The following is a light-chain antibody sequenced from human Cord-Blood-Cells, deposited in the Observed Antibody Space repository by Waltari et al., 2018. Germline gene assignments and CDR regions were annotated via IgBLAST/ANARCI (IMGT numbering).Light chain of an antibody. V-gene: IGKV1D-8*03. J-gene: IGKJ2*01. CDR3: QQYYSFPYT. CDR2: AAS. CDR1: QGISSY. Sequence: VIWMTQSPSLLSASTGHRVTISCLMSQGISSYLAWYQPKPGKAPELLIYAASTLQSGVPSRFSGSGSGTDFTLTISCLQSEDFATYYCQQYYSFPYTFGQGTKLEIK.